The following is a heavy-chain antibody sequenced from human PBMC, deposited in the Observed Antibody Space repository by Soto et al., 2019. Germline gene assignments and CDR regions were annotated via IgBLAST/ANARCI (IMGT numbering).Heavy chain of an antibody. CDR2: IIPIFGTA. D-gene: IGHD6-19*01. J-gene: IGHJ6*02. CDR3: ARGGVAVAGTRDYYYYGMDV. V-gene: IGHV1-69*13. CDR1: GGTFSSYA. Sequence: ASVKFPCKASGGTFSSYAISWVRQAPGQGLEWMGGIIPIFGTANYAQKFQGRVTITADESTSTAYMELSSLRSEDTAVYYCARGGVAVAGTRDYYYYGMDVWGQGTTVTVSS.